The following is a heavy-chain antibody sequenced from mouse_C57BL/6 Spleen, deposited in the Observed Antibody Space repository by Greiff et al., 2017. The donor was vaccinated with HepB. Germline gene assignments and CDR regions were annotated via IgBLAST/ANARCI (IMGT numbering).Heavy chain of an antibody. CDR1: GFSLTSYG. CDR2: IWSGGST. CDR3: AKNDYYGSSYWYFDV. Sequence: QVQLQQSGPGLVQPSQSLSITCTVSGFSLTSYGVHWVRQPPGKGLEWLGVIWSGGSTDYNAAFISRLSISKDNSKSQVYFKMNSLQADDTAIYYCAKNDYYGSSYWYFDVWGTGTTVTVSS. D-gene: IGHD1-1*01. J-gene: IGHJ1*03. V-gene: IGHV2-4*01.